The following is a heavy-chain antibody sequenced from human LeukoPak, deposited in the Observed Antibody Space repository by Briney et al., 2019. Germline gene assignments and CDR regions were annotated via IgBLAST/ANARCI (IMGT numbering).Heavy chain of an antibody. J-gene: IGHJ3*02. CDR1: GYTFTTYY. D-gene: IGHD6-19*01. CDR3: ARVASGSSGWSRRSFDI. Sequence: ASVKVSCKASGYTFTTYYIQWVRQAPGQGLEWMGIINPSGGGTSYAQKFQGRVTMTSDMSTSTVYMEVSSLRSEDTAVHYCARVASGSSGWSRRSFDIWGQGTMVTVSS. CDR2: INPSGGGT. V-gene: IGHV1-46*01.